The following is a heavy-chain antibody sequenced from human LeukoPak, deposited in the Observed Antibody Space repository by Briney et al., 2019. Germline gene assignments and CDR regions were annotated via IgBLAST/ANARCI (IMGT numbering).Heavy chain of an antibody. Sequence: QPGGSLRLSCAASGFTFSSYGMHWVRQAPGKGLEWVAVTSYDGSNKYYADSVKGRFTISRDNSKNTLYLQMNSLRAEDTAVYYCAKSPPTAVAGTSKNPVRDYWGQGTLVTVSS. D-gene: IGHD6-19*01. CDR1: GFTFSSYG. V-gene: IGHV3-30*18. CDR3: AKSPPTAVAGTSKNPVRDY. J-gene: IGHJ4*02. CDR2: TSYDGSNK.